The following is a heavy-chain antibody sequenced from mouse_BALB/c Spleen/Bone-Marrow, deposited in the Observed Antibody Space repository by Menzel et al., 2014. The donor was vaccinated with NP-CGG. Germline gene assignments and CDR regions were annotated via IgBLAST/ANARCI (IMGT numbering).Heavy chain of an antibody. V-gene: IGHV5-17*02. CDR1: GFTFSSFG. CDR2: ISSGSSTI. J-gene: IGHJ2*01. Sequence: EVMLVESGGGLVQPGGSRKLSCAASGFTFSSFGMHWVRQAPEKGLEWVAYISSGSSTIFYADTVKGRFTVSRDNPKNTLFLQMTSLRSEDTAMYFCTRGGNWDDFDSWGQGTTLTVSS. CDR3: TRGGNWDDFDS. D-gene: IGHD4-1*01.